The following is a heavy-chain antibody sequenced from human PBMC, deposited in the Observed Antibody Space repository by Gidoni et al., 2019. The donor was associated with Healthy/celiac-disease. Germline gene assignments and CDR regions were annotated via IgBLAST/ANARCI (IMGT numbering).Heavy chain of an antibody. CDR2: INHSGST. CDR1: GGSFSGYY. Sequence: QVQLQQWGAGLLKPSETLSLTCAVYGGSFSGYYWSWIRQPPGKGLEWIGEINHSGSTNYNPSLKSRVTISVDTSKNQFSLKLSSVTAADTAVYYCARGSGDYVSYYYGMDVWGQGTTVTVSS. D-gene: IGHD4-17*01. CDR3: ARGSGDYVSYYYGMDV. J-gene: IGHJ6*02. V-gene: IGHV4-34*01.